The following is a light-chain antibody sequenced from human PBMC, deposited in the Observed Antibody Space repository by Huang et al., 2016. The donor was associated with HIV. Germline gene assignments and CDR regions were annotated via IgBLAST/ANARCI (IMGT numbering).Light chain of an antibody. J-gene: IGKJ2*01. V-gene: IGKV3-15*01. CDR2: GAS. CDR1: EGVSSN. CDR3: QQYNSWPRT. Sequence: EMVMTQSPDTLSVSPGERVTLSCRASEGVSSNLAWYQQKPGQAPRLLIHGASSRVTGNPARFSGSGSETDFTLTIHSLQSEDLAVYYCQQYNSWPRTFGQGTKLEIK.